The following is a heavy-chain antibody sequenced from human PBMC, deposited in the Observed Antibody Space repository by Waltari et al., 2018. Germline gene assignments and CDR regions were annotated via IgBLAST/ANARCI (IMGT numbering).Heavy chain of an antibody. V-gene: IGHV3-23*01. CDR2: MSGTGDYT. CDR1: GFNFSNYA. CDR3: AKDQAEWLVLDGYFDS. D-gene: IGHD6-19*01. Sequence: EVQLLESGGDLEQPGGSLRISCVGPGFNFSNYAMNWVRQAPGKGRGWVSTMSGTGDYTYYADSGKGRFTISRDNSKNTVFLHMNNLRVEDTAIYFCAKDQAEWLVLDGYFDSWGQGTPVTVSS. J-gene: IGHJ4*02.